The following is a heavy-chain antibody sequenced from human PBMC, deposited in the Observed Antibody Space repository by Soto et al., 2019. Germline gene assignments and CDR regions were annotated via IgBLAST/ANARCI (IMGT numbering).Heavy chain of an antibody. CDR2: MSGSGGST. V-gene: IGHV3-23*01. CDR3: AKEPNYDFWSGYRYFDS. CDR1: GFTFSNYA. J-gene: IGHJ4*02. D-gene: IGHD3-3*01. Sequence: DVQLLESGGGLVQPGGSLRLSCTASGFTFSNYAMSWVRQAPGKGLEWVSSMSGSGGSTYYADSVKGRFTISRDNSKKTLDLHMSSLRAEDPAFYYCAKEPNYDFWSGYRYFDSWGQGSLVTVSS.